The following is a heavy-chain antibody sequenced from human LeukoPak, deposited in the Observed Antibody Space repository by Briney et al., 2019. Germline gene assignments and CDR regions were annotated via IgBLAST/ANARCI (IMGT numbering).Heavy chain of an antibody. CDR3: ARGPSLAAAVNPRSGYYYYMDV. V-gene: IGHV4-38-2*01. CDR1: GGSISSGYY. Sequence: KPSETLSLTCSISGGSISSGYYWGWIRQPPGKGLEWIGSIYHSGSTYYNPSLKSRVTISVDTSKNQFSLKLSSVTAADTAVYYCARGPSLAAAVNPRSGYYYYMDVWGKGTTVTVSS. D-gene: IGHD6-13*01. J-gene: IGHJ6*03. CDR2: IYHSGST.